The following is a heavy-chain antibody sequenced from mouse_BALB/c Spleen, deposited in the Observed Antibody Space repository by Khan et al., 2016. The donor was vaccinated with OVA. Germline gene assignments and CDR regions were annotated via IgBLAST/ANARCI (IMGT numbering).Heavy chain of an antibody. Sequence: EVQLQESGPGLVKPSQSLSLTCTVTGYSITSNYAWNWIRQFPENKLEWMGYISYSGSTNYNTSLKSRISITRDTSKNQFFLQLNSVTTEDTATDYCARGNYYGYAMDYWGQGTSITVSS. CDR2: ISYSGST. D-gene: IGHD1-1*01. CDR3: ARGNYYGYAMDY. J-gene: IGHJ4*01. V-gene: IGHV3-2*02. CDR1: GYSITSNYA.